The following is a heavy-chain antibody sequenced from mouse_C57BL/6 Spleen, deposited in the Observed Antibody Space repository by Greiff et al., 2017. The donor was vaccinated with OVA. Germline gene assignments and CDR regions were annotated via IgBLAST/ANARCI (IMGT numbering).Heavy chain of an antibody. CDR2: IYPRSGNT. Sequence: QVQLQQSGAELARPGASVKLSCKASGYTFTSYGISWVKQRTGQGLEWIGEIYPRSGNTYYNEKFKGKDTLTADKSSSTAYMELRSLTSEDSAVYFCARENYDYDEEAMDYWGQGTSVTVSS. D-gene: IGHD2-4*01. V-gene: IGHV1-81*01. CDR1: GYTFTSYG. J-gene: IGHJ4*01. CDR3: ARENYDYDEEAMDY.